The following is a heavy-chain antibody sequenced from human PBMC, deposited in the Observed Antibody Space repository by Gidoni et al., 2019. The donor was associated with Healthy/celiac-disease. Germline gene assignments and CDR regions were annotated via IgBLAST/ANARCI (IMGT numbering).Heavy chain of an antibody. Sequence: EVRLVEFGGSQVQPGGSLRLSCTVPGFTFSLYSMNWVRQAPGKGLEWISYFSSSGTTIYYADSVKGRFTISRDKAKNLLHLQMNSLSVEDTAVYYCARDTSAGLDYWGQGTLVTVSS. J-gene: IGHJ4*02. V-gene: IGHV3-48*01. CDR1: GFTFSLYS. CDR3: ARDTSAGLDY. CDR2: FSSSGTTI.